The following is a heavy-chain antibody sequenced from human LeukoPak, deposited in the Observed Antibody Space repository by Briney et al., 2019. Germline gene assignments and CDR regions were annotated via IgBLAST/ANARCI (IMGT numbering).Heavy chain of an antibody. Sequence: GGSLRLSCAASGFTFDNYAMIWVRQAPGKGLEWVSAISGSAGSTYYADSVKGRFTISRDNSKNTLYLQMNSLRAEDTAVYYCARDTGYGNPFDYWGQGTLVTVSS. CDR2: ISGSAGST. J-gene: IGHJ4*02. V-gene: IGHV3-23*01. D-gene: IGHD5-18*01. CDR3: ARDTGYGNPFDY. CDR1: GFTFDNYA.